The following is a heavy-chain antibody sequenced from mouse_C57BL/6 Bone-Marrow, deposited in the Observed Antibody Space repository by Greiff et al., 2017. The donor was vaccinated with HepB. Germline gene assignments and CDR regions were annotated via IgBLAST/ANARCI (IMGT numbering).Heavy chain of an antibody. CDR3: ARTGSLGQLDY. D-gene: IGHD3-3*01. CDR1: GYSITSGYD. CDR2: ISYSGST. J-gene: IGHJ2*01. Sequence: EVHLVESGPGMVKPSQSLSLTCTVTGYSITSGYDWHWIRHFPGNKLEWMGYISYSGSTNYNPSLKSRISITHDTSKNHFFLKLNSVTTEDTATYYCARTGSLGQLDYWGQGTTLTVSS. V-gene: IGHV3-1*01.